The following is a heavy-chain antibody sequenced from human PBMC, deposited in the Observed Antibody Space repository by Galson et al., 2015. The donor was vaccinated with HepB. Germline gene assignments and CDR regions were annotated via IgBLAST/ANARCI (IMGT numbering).Heavy chain of an antibody. J-gene: IGHJ4*02. CDR2: ISSISSYI. CDR1: GFTFSRYN. Sequence: SLRLSCAASGFTFSRYNMNWVRQAPGKGLEWVSSISSISSYIYYADSVKGRFTISRDNAKNSLYLQMNSLRAEDTAVYYCARDDSSTQFDYWGQGTLATVSS. CDR3: ARDDSSTQFDY. D-gene: IGHD6-13*01. V-gene: IGHV3-21*01.